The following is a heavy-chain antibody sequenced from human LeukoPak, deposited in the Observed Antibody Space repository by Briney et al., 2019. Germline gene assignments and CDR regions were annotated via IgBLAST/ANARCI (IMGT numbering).Heavy chain of an antibody. CDR1: GFTFTNYA. V-gene: IGHV3-30*04. CDR3: ARGARNYYYYMDV. Sequence: GSLRLSCAASGFTFTNYAMHWVRQAPGKGLEWVAVISYDGSYKDYADSVKGRFTISRDNSKNTLYLQMSSLRHEDTAVYYCARGARNYYYYMDVWGKGTTVTISS. J-gene: IGHJ6*03. CDR2: ISYDGSYK.